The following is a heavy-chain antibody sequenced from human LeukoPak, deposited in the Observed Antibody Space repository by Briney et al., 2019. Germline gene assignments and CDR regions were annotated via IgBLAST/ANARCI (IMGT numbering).Heavy chain of an antibody. CDR3: ARGLTIFGVVNDGLDI. CDR2: IDTDGSST. D-gene: IGHD3-3*01. V-gene: IGHV3-74*01. Sequence: PGGSLRLSCAASGFTFSSYWMNWVRQAPGRGRVWVSRIDTDGSSTTYADSVKVRFTISRDNAKNMLYLQMNTLRAEDTAVYYCARGLTIFGVVNDGLDIWGQGTKVTVSS. J-gene: IGHJ3*02. CDR1: GFTFSSYW.